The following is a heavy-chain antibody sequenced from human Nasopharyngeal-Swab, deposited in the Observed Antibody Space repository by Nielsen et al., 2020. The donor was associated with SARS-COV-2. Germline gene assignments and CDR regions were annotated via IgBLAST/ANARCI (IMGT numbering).Heavy chain of an antibody. Sequence: GESLKISCAASGFTFSSYWMHWVRQAPGKGLVWVSRINSDGSSTSYADSVKGRFTISRDNAKNTLCLQMNSLRAEDTAVYYCAREPQLGEEDWFDPWGQGTLVTVSS. V-gene: IGHV3-74*01. CDR2: INSDGSST. CDR3: AREPQLGEEDWFDP. J-gene: IGHJ5*02. D-gene: IGHD7-27*01. CDR1: GFTFSSYW.